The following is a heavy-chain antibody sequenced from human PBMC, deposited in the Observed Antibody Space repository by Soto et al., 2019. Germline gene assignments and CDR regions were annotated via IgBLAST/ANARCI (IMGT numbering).Heavy chain of an antibody. J-gene: IGHJ3*02. V-gene: IGHV4-59*12. D-gene: IGHD3-10*01. Sequence: PSETLSLTCTVSGGSISSYYWSWIRQPPGKGLEWIGYIYYSGSTNYNPSLKSRVTISVDTSKNQFSLKLSSVTAADTAVYYCARDSGTMVRGVIGWSAFDIWGQGTMVTVSS. CDR2: IYYSGST. CDR1: GGSISSYY. CDR3: ARDSGTMVRGVIGWSAFDI.